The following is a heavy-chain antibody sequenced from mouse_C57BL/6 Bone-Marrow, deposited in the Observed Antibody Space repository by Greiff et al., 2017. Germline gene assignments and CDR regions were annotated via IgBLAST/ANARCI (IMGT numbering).Heavy chain of an antibody. CDR1: GYTFTSYW. Sequence: QVQLQQPGAELVKPGASVKLSCKASGYTFTSYWMHWVKQRPGQGLEWIGMIHPNSGSTNYNEKFKSKATLTVDKSSSTAYMQLSSLTSEDSAVYYCARPTTQYDYNDYWGQGTTLTVSS. CDR3: ARPTTQYDYNDY. V-gene: IGHV1-64*01. D-gene: IGHD2-4*01. J-gene: IGHJ2*01. CDR2: IHPNSGST.